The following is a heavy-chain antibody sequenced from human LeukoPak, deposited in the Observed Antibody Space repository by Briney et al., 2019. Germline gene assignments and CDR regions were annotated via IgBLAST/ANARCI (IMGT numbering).Heavy chain of an antibody. Sequence: ASVKVSCKASGYTFTGYYMHWVRQAPGQGLEWMGWINPNSGGTNYAQKFQGRVTMTRDTSISTAYMELSRLRSDDTAVYYCARLENSSGRMDLDYWGQGTLVTVSS. CDR1: GYTFTGYY. CDR3: ARLENSSGRMDLDY. J-gene: IGHJ4*02. D-gene: IGHD6-19*01. V-gene: IGHV1-2*02. CDR2: INPNSGGT.